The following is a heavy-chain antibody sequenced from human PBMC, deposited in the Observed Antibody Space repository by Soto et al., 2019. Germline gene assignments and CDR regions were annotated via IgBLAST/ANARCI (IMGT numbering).Heavy chain of an antibody. D-gene: IGHD1-26*01. CDR1: GFTFSSYA. CDR2: ISGSGGST. CDR3: AKSSELWELLRHYYYGMDV. J-gene: IGHJ6*02. Sequence: XGSLRLSCSASGFTFSSYAMSWVRQAPGKGLDWVSAISGSGGSTYYADSVKGRFTISRDNSKNTLYLQMNSLRAEDTAVYYCAKSSELWELLRHYYYGMDVWGQGTTVTVSS. V-gene: IGHV3-23*01.